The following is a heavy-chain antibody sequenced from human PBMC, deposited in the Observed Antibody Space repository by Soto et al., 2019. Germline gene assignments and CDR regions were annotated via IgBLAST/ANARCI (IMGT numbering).Heavy chain of an antibody. CDR2: INAGNGNT. Sequence: ASVKVSCKASGYTFTSYAMHWVRQAPGQRLEWMGWINAGNGNTKYSQKFQGRVTITRDTSASTAYMELSSLRSEDTAVYYCARDNAFLTGDYYFDYWGQGTMVTVSS. CDR3: ARDNAFLTGDYYFDY. V-gene: IGHV1-3*01. J-gene: IGHJ4*02. D-gene: IGHD7-27*01. CDR1: GYTFTSYA.